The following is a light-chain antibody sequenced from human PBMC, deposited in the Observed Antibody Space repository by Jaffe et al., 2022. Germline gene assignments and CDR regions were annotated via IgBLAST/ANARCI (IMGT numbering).Light chain of an antibody. CDR3: QQYHSHPFT. CDR2: GAS. CDR1: HDILIF. V-gene: IGKV1-16*01. J-gene: IGKJ4*01. Sequence: DIQMTQSPSTLYASLGDRVTISCRASHDILIFMAWFQQKPGKAPKSLISGASTLKDGVSSRFSGSGSGTNFTLTISSLQVEDFATYFCQQYHSHPFTFGGGTRVDIK.